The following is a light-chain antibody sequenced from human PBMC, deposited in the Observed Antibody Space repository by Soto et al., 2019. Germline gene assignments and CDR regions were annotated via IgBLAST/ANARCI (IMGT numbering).Light chain of an antibody. CDR1: KLGDKY. Sequence: SYELTQPPSVSVSPGQTASITCSGDKLGDKYASWYQQKPGQSPVLVIHQDNKRPSGIPERFSGSNSGNTATLTISGTQPMDEADYYCQAWDSSTSNVFGTGTQLTVL. CDR2: QDN. J-gene: IGLJ6*01. V-gene: IGLV3-1*01. CDR3: QAWDSSTSNV.